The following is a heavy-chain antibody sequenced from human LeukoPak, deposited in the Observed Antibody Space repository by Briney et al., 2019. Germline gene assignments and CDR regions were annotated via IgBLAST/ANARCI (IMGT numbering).Heavy chain of an antibody. Sequence: ASVKVSCKASGYTFTGYCMHWVRQAPGQGLEWMGWINPNSGGTNYAQKFQGRVTMTRDTSISTAYMELSRLRSDDTAVYYCARVPTGFPGTTPKTRNWFDPWGQGTLVTVSS. CDR3: ARVPTGFPGTTPKTRNWFDP. CDR1: GYTFTGYC. V-gene: IGHV1-2*02. J-gene: IGHJ5*02. CDR2: INPNSGGT. D-gene: IGHD1-7*01.